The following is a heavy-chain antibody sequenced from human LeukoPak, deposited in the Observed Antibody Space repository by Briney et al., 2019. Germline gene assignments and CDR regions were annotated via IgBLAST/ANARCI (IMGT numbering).Heavy chain of an antibody. Sequence: ASVKVSCKASGYTLIGDYMHWVRQAPGQGLEWMGWINPHSGGTNSEQNFQGRVTMSRDTSISTVYMELSRVRSDDTALYYCAREGVIGDGYNFFDYWGQGTLVTVSS. CDR2: INPHSGGT. CDR1: GYTLIGDY. CDR3: AREGVIGDGYNFFDY. J-gene: IGHJ4*02. D-gene: IGHD5-24*01. V-gene: IGHV1-2*02.